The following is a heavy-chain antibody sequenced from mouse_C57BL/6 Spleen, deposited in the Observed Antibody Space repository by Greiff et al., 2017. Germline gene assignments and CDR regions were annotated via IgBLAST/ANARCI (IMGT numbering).Heavy chain of an antibody. CDR3: AREGYDGREFAY. CDR1: GYTFTSYW. CDR2: IDPSDSYT. D-gene: IGHD2-3*01. V-gene: IGHV1-59*01. J-gene: IGHJ3*01. Sequence: QVQLKQPGAELVRPGTSVKLSCKASGYTFTSYWMHWVKQRPGQGLEWIGVIDPSDSYTNYNQKFKGKATLTVDTSSSTAYMQLSSLTSEDSAVYYCAREGYDGREFAYWGQGTLVTVSA.